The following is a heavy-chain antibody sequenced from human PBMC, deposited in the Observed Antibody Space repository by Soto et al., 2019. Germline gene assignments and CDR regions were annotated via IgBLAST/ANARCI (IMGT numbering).Heavy chain of an antibody. CDR2: IYYSGST. CDR3: ARLDPFDEDGMDV. CDR1: GGSISSSSYY. Sequence: SETLSLTCTVSGGSISSSSYYWGWIRQPPGKGLDWIGSIYYSGSTYYNPSLKSRVTISVDTSKNQFSLKLSSVTAADTAVYYCARLDPFDEDGMDVWGQGTTVTVSS. V-gene: IGHV4-39*01. J-gene: IGHJ6*02.